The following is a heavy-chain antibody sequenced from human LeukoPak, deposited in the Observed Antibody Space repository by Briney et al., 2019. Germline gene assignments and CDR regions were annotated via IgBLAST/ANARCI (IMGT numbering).Heavy chain of an antibody. CDR2: IIPILGIA. CDR1: GYTFTSYG. CDR3: ARDLIAVAGSVDY. Sequence: GASVKVSCKASGYTFTSYGISWVRQAPGQGLEWMGRIIPILGIANYAQKFQGRATITADKSTSTAYMELSSLRSEDTAVYYCARDLIAVAGSVDYWGQGTLVTVSS. D-gene: IGHD6-19*01. J-gene: IGHJ4*02. V-gene: IGHV1-69*04.